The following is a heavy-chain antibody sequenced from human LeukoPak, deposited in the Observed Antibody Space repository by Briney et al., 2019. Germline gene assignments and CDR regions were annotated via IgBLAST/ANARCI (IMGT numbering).Heavy chain of an antibody. CDR2: IYYSGST. V-gene: IGHV4-30-4*01. CDR3: ARVLLTPILFVGAFDI. Sequence: PSETLSLTCTVSGGSISSGDYYWSWIRQPPGKGLEWIGYIYYSGSTYYNPSLKSRVTISADTSKNQFSLKLSSVTAADTAVYYCARVLLTPILFVGAFDIWGQGTMVTVSS. D-gene: IGHD4/OR15-4a*01. CDR1: GGSISSGDYY. J-gene: IGHJ3*02.